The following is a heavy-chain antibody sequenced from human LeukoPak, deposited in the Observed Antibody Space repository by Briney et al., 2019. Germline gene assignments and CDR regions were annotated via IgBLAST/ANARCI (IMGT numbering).Heavy chain of an antibody. CDR3: AKLTYYYDSSGSYYFDY. V-gene: IGHV3-23*01. CDR2: ISGSGGST. Sequence: PGGSLRLSCAASGFTFSSYAMSWVRQAPGKGLEWVSAISGSGGSTYYADSVKGRFTISRDNSKNTLCLQMNSLRAEDTAVYYCAKLTYYYDSSGSYYFDYWGQGTLVTVSS. J-gene: IGHJ4*02. D-gene: IGHD3-22*01. CDR1: GFTFSSYA.